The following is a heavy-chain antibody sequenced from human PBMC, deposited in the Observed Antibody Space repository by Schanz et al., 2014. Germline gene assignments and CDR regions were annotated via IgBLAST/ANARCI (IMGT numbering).Heavy chain of an antibody. CDR1: GFTFSSYW. CDR2: ISRDGTTS. V-gene: IGHV3-48*04. D-gene: IGHD7-27*01. CDR3: ARENLNWEAFDI. J-gene: IGHJ3*02. Sequence: VQLVESGGGLVQPGGSLRLSCAASGFTFSSYWMHWVRQAPGKGLEWLSYISRDGTTSYYADSVKGRFTISRDNAKNSLYLEMTSLRGEDTAVYYCARENLNWEAFDIWGQGTVVTVSS.